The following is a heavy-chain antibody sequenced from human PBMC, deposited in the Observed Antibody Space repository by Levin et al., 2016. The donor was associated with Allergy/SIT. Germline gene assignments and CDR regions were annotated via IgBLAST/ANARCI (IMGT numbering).Heavy chain of an antibody. CDR3: ARAVVVAAATLYYYYGMDV. V-gene: IGHV6-1*01. Sequence: SCAISGDSVSSNSAAWNWIRQSPSRGLEWLGRTYYRSKWYNDYAVSVKSRITINPDTSKNQFSLQLNSVTPEDTAVYYCARAVVVAAATLYYYYGMDVWGQGTTVTVSS. CDR1: GDSVSSNSAA. J-gene: IGHJ6*02. CDR2: TYYRSKWYN. D-gene: IGHD2-15*01.